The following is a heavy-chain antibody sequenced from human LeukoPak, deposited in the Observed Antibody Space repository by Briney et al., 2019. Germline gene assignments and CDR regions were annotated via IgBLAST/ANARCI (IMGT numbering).Heavy chain of an antibody. V-gene: IGHV4-34*08. CDR3: ATTNVLLWFGELSKTAYFDY. CDR2: INHSGST. J-gene: IGHJ4*02. D-gene: IGHD3-10*01. CDR1: GFTFSSYA. Sequence: GSLRLSCAASGFTFSSYAMSWVRQPPGKGLEWIGEINHSGSTNYNPSLKSRVTISVDTSKNQFSLKLSSVTAADTAVYYCATTNVLLWFGELSKTAYFDYWGQGTLVTVSS.